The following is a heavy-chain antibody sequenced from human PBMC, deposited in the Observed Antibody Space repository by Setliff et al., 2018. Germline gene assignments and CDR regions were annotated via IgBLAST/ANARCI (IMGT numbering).Heavy chain of an antibody. D-gene: IGHD1-26*01. CDR2: INPNSGGT. V-gene: IGHV1-2*02. Sequence: ASVKVSCKASGYTFTGYYVHWVRQAPGQGLEWMGWINPNSGGTDYTQKFQGRVTVTRDTSISTAYMELSRLRSDDTAVYYCARKGISALSGAFDMWGQGTMVTVSS. CDR1: GYTFTGYY. CDR3: ARKGISALSGAFDM. J-gene: IGHJ3*02.